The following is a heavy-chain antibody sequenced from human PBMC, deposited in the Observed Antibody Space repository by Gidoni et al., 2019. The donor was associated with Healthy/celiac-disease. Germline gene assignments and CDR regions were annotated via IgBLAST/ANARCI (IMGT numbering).Heavy chain of an antibody. D-gene: IGHD1-26*01. CDR2: IRSKAYGGTT. V-gene: IGHV3-49*04. CDR1: GFTFGDYA. Sequence: EVQLVESGGGLVQPGRSLRLSWTASGFTFGDYAMIWVSQAPGKGLEWVGFIRSKAYGGTTEYVASVKGRFTISRDDSKSIAYLQMNSLKTEDTAVYYCTRDYPGAVEWGQGTLVTVSS. J-gene: IGHJ4*02. CDR3: TRDYPGAVE.